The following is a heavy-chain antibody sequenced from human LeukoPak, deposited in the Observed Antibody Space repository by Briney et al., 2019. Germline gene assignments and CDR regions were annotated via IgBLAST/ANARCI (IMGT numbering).Heavy chain of an antibody. Sequence: GGSLRLSCAASGFTFSSYGMHWVRQAPGKGLEWVAVISYDGSNKYYADSVKGRFTISRDNSKNTLYLQMNSLRAEDTAVYYCAKEKNGVPDYWGQGTLVTVSS. J-gene: IGHJ4*02. CDR1: GFTFSSYG. V-gene: IGHV3-30*18. CDR2: ISYDGSNK. CDR3: AKEKNGVPDY. D-gene: IGHD3-10*01.